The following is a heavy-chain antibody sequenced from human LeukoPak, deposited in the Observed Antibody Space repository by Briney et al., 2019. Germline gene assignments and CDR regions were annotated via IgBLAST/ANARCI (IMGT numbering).Heavy chain of an antibody. CDR1: GGSISSGDYY. CDR2: IYYSGST. CDR3: ARGFSYYDSSGYYYPFDY. D-gene: IGHD3-22*01. J-gene: IGHJ4*02. Sequence: SETLSLTCTVSGGSISSGDYYWSWIRQPPGKGLEWIGYIYYSGSTYYNPSLKSRVTISVDTSKNQFSLKLSSVTAADTAVYYCARGFSYYDSSGYYYPFDYWGQGTLVTVSS. V-gene: IGHV4-30-4*01.